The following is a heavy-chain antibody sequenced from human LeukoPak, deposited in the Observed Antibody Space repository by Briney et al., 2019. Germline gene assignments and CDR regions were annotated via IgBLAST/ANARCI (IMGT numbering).Heavy chain of an antibody. CDR2: ISSSSSTI. V-gene: IGHV3-48*04. Sequence: GGSLRLSCAASGFTFSSYSMNWVRQAPGKGLEWVSYISSSSSTIYYADSVKGRFTISRDNAKNSLYLQMNSLRAEDTAVYYCARVLGMVRGVILYGMDVWGQGTTVTVSS. J-gene: IGHJ6*02. CDR1: GFTFSSYS. CDR3: ARVLGMVRGVILYGMDV. D-gene: IGHD3-10*01.